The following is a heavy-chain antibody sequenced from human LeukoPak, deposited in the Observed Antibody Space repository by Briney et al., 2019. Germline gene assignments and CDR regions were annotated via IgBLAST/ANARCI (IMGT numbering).Heavy chain of an antibody. D-gene: IGHD3-22*01. CDR3: ARDYYDSREWLYYFDY. CDR2: INPNSGGT. Sequence: ASVKVSCKASGNTFTGYYMHWVRQAPGQGLEWMGRINPNSGGTNYAQKFQGRVTITADESTSTAYMELSSLRSEDTAVYYCARDYYDSREWLYYFDYWGQGTLVTVSS. V-gene: IGHV1-2*06. J-gene: IGHJ4*02. CDR1: GNTFTGYY.